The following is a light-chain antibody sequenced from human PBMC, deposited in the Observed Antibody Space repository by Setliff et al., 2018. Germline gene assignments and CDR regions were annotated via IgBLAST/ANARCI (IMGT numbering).Light chain of an antibody. CDR2: EVS. CDR1: SSDVGGYNH. Sequence: ALTQPASVSGSPGQSIAISCTGTSSDVGGYNHVSWYQQHPGKAPNLMIYEVSNRPSGVSNRFSGSESGNTASLTISGLQAEDEADYYCSSYTNTRTAYVFGTGTKVTVL. V-gene: IGLV2-14*01. J-gene: IGLJ1*01. CDR3: SSYTNTRTAYV.